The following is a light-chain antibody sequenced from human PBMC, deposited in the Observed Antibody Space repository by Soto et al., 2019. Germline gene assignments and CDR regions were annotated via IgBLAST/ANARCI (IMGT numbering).Light chain of an antibody. V-gene: IGKV1-12*01. CDR2: STS. Sequence: DTQMTQSPSSVSASVGDRVTITCRASQYVSNWLAWYQQKPGEAPKRLIYSTSKLRNEVPSRFSGSGSGTDFTLTISSLQPEDSATYYCQQTNNFPLTFGGGTKVEIK. CDR3: QQTNNFPLT. J-gene: IGKJ4*01. CDR1: QYVSNW.